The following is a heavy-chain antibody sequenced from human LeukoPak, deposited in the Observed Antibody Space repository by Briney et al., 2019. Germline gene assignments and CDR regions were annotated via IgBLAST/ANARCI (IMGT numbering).Heavy chain of an antibody. J-gene: IGHJ4*02. D-gene: IGHD3-22*01. V-gene: IGHV3-21*01. Sequence: PGATVRLSCAASGFTFNSYCMNWVRQASGKGLEWGSSINTNSSYIYYADSVKGRFPMTRDNAKNSLYMQMDNLRADDTAVYYCARDAYYYDRSGYDRYFDYWGQGALVTVSS. CDR3: ARDAYYYDRSGYDRYFDY. CDR1: GFTFNSYC. CDR2: INTNSSYI.